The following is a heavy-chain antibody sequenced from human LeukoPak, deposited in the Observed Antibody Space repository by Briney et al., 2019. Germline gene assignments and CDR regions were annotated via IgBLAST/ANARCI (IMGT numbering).Heavy chain of an antibody. CDR1: GGSISSSSYY. J-gene: IGHJ3*02. Sequence: SETLSLTCTASGGSISSSSYYWAWIRQPPGKGLEWIVSIYYDGSTYYNPSLKSRVTTSIDTSKKQFSLKLSAVTATATAVYYCARHFRREVLIGSAFDIWGQGTLVTVSS. CDR3: ARHFRREVLIGSAFDI. D-gene: IGHD2-15*01. V-gene: IGHV4-39*01. CDR2: IYYDGST.